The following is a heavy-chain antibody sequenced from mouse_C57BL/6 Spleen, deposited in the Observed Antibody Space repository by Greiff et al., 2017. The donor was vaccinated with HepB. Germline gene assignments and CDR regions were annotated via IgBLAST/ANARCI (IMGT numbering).Heavy chain of an antibody. CDR3: ARDNYSNYLYAMDY. Sequence: EVKLVESGGGLVKPGGSLKLSCAASGFTFSSYAMSWVRQTPEKRLEWVATISDGGSYTYYPDNVKGRFTISRDNAKNNLYLQMSHLKSEDTAMYYCARDNYSNYLYAMDYWGQGTSVTVSS. CDR1: GFTFSSYA. V-gene: IGHV5-4*01. CDR2: ISDGGSYT. D-gene: IGHD2-5*01. J-gene: IGHJ4*01.